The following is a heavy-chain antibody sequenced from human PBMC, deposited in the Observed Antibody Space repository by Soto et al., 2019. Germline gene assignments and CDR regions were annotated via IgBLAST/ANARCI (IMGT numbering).Heavy chain of an antibody. Sequence: QVQLQESGPGLVKPSETLSLTCTVSGVSISSYYWSWIRQPAGKGLEWIGRIYTTGSSNYNHSLNSRVTMAVDTSKNQFTLKLSTVTAADTDVYYCASAGEVAGREMRDYWGQGTLVTVSS. V-gene: IGHV4-4*07. D-gene: IGHD6-19*01. CDR2: IYTTGSS. J-gene: IGHJ4*02. CDR3: ASAGEVAGREMRDY. CDR1: GVSISSYY.